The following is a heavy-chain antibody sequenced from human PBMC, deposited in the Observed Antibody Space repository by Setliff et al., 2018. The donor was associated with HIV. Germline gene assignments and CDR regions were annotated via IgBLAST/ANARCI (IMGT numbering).Heavy chain of an antibody. J-gene: IGHJ4*02. CDR3: AATPYAGNPYYFDY. CDR2: ISPNRGAT. CDR1: GGTFSRYT. Sequence: GASVKVSCKASGGTFSRYTISWVRQAPGQGLEWMGWISPNRGATNFAQKFLGRVTMTRDTSISTAYLELSSLTSDDTAVYYCAATPYAGNPYYFDYWGQGTLVTVSS. D-gene: IGHD2-15*01. V-gene: IGHV1-2*02.